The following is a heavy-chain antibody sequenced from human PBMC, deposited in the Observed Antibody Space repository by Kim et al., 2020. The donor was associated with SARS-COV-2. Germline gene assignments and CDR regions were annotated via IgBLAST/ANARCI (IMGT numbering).Heavy chain of an antibody. CDR3: AREGGGYYDSSGYYQYVAGIDY. V-gene: IGHV3-33*01. J-gene: IGHJ4*02. Sequence: GGSLRLSCAASGFTFSSYGMHWVRQAPGKGLEWVAVIWYDGSNKYYADSVKGRFTISRDNSKNTLYLQMNSLRAEDTAVYYCAREGGGYYDSSGYYQYVAGIDYWGQGTLVTVSS. D-gene: IGHD3-22*01. CDR1: GFTFSSYG. CDR2: IWYDGSNK.